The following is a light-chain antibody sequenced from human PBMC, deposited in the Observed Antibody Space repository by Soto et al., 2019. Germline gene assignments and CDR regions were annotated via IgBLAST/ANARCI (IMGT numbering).Light chain of an antibody. CDR3: QQGHNWPLT. Sequence: IVMTQAPATLSVSPGERATLSCRASQSISTELAWYQQKPGQPPRLLIYSASTRATGVPARFTGSGSGSEFTRTISGLQSEDVAVYYCQQGHNWPLTFGQGTRLEI. CDR1: QSISTE. J-gene: IGKJ2*01. CDR2: SAS. V-gene: IGKV3-15*01.